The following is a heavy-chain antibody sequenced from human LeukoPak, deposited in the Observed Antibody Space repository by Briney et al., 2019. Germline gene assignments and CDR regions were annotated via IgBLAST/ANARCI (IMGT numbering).Heavy chain of an antibody. Sequence: SETLSLTCTVSGGSISSYYWSWIRQPPGKGLEWIGYIYHSGSTYYNPSLKSRVTISVDRSKNQFSLKLSSVTAADTAVYYCAGGWLLLFGYWGQGTLVTVSS. CDR3: AGGWLLLFGY. J-gene: IGHJ4*02. CDR1: GGSISSYY. CDR2: IYHSGST. D-gene: IGHD3-22*01. V-gene: IGHV4-59*04.